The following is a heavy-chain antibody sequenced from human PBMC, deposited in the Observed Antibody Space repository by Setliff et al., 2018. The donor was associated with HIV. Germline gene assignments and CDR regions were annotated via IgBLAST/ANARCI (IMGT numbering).Heavy chain of an antibody. CDR1: GYSVSSGYY. Sequence: LSLTCAVSGYSVSSGYYWGWIRQPPGKGLEWIGSIYHSGSTYYNPSLKSRVTISVDTSKNQFSLKLSSVTAADTAVYYCAREIATYYYDSSGYCYFDYWGQGTLVTVSS. CDR2: IYHSGST. V-gene: IGHV4-38-2*02. CDR3: AREIATYYYDSSGYCYFDY. D-gene: IGHD3-22*01. J-gene: IGHJ4*02.